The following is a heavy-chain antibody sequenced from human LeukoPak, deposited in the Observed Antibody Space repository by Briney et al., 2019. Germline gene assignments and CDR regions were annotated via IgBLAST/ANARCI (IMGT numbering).Heavy chain of an antibody. J-gene: IGHJ5*02. CDR2: IYYSGST. D-gene: IGHD1-26*01. V-gene: IGHV4-39*07. Sequence: SETLSLTCTVSGGSISSSSYYWGWIRQPPGKGLEWIGSIYYSGSTYYNPSLKSRVTISVDTSKNQFSLKLSFVTAADTAVYYCARDLHTTTLGCFDPWGQGTLVTVSS. CDR3: ARDLHTTTLGCFDP. CDR1: GGSISSSSYY.